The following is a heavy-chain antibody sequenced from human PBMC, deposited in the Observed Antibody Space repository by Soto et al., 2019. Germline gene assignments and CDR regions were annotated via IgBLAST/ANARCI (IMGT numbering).Heavy chain of an antibody. J-gene: IGHJ4*02. V-gene: IGHV4-61*08. CDR3: ARDHPHSYGVYYFDY. CDR1: GGSISSGDYY. Sequence: SETLSLTCTVSGGSISSGDYYWSWIRQPPGKGLEWIGYIYYSGSTNYNPSLKSRVTISVDTSKNQFSLKLSSVTAADTAMYFCARDHPHSYGVYYFDYWGQGTPVTVAS. D-gene: IGHD5-18*01. CDR2: IYYSGST.